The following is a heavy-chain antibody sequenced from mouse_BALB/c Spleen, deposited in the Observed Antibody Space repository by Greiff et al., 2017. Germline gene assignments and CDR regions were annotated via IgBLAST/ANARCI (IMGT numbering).Heavy chain of an antibody. J-gene: IGHJ4*01. V-gene: IGHV1S135*01. CDR1: GYSFTGYN. CDR2: IDPYNGGT. Sequence: EVQLHQSGPELGKPGASVKISCKASGYSFTGYNMYWVKQSHRKSLEWIGYIDPYNGGTSYNQKSKGKATLTVDKSSSTAYMHLNSLTSEDSAIYYCARCGYYGAMDYWGQGTSVTVSS. D-gene: IGHD2-3*01. CDR3: ARCGYYGAMDY.